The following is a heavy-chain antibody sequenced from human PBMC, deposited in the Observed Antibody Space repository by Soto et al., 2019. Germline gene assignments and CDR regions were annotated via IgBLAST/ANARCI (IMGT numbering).Heavy chain of an antibody. J-gene: IGHJ4*02. CDR3: VRGVYYDSSVYLPVGFHY. Sequence: GGSLRLSCAASGFTSSNYWMHWVRQGPGKGLVWISRLNSDGSSTTYADSVKGRFTISRDNAKNTVYLQMNSLRAEDTAVYYFVRGVYYDSSVYLPVGFHYRGQGALVSAS. CDR1: GFTSSNYW. D-gene: IGHD3-22*01. V-gene: IGHV3-74*01. CDR2: LNSDGSST.